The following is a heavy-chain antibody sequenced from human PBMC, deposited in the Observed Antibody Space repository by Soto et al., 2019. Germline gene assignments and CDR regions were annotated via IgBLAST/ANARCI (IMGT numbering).Heavy chain of an antibody. CDR2: IYYSGST. Sequence: QLQLQESGPGLVKPSETLSLTCTVSGGSISSSNYYWGWIRQAPGKGLEWIGNIYYSGSTYYNPSLKGRVTVSVDTSKNQFSLKLSSVTAADTAVYYCARRVVGAIKGFDYWGQGTLVTVSS. V-gene: IGHV4-39*01. J-gene: IGHJ4*02. CDR1: GGSISSSNYY. CDR3: ARRVVGAIKGFDY. D-gene: IGHD1-26*01.